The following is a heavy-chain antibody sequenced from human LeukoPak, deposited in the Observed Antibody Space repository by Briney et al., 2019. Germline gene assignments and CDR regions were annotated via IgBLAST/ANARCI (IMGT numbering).Heavy chain of an antibody. CDR2: IKQDGSEK. D-gene: IGHD3-10*01. CDR1: GFTFSNYW. Sequence: GGSLRLSCVVSGFTFSNYWMSWVRQAPGKGLEWVANIKQDGSEKYYVDSVKGRFTISRDNSKNSLYLQMNSLRADDTAVYYCARDVFPFGPPFDYWGKGTLVTVS. J-gene: IGHJ4*02. V-gene: IGHV3-7*01. CDR3: ARDVFPFGPPFDY.